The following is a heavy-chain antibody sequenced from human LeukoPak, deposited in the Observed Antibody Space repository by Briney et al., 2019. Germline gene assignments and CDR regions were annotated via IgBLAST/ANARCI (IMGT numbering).Heavy chain of an antibody. CDR1: GFTFSSYA. CDR3: ARAFYRGYYFDY. CDR2: ISYDGSNK. J-gene: IGHJ4*02. Sequence: GGSLRLSCAASGFTFSSYAMHWVRQAPGKGLEWVAVISYDGSNKYYADSVKGRFTISRDNSKNTLYLQMNSLRAEDTAVYYCARAFYRGYYFDYWGQGTLVTVSS. V-gene: IGHV3-30-3*01. D-gene: IGHD2/OR15-2a*01.